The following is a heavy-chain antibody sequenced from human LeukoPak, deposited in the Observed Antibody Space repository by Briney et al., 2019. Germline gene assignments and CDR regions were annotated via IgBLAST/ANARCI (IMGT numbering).Heavy chain of an antibody. D-gene: IGHD1-26*01. J-gene: IGHJ4*02. CDR2: IYYSGST. Sequence: SETLSLTCTVSGGSISGYYWSWIRQPPGKGLEWLAYIYYSGSTSYNPSLNSRVTISVDTSKNQFSLKLTSVTAADTAVYYCARHGGSGTYQLDYWGQGTLVTVSS. CDR1: GGSISGYY. CDR3: ARHGGSGTYQLDY. V-gene: IGHV4-59*08.